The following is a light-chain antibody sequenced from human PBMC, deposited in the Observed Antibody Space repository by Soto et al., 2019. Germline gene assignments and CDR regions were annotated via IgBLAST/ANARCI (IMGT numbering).Light chain of an antibody. CDR1: QSISNW. V-gene: IGKV1-5*03. Sequence: DIQMTQSPSTLPASVGDRVTITCRASQSISNWLAWYQQKPGKAPKLLIYKASRLESGVPSRFSGSESGTEFTLTISNLQPDDFATYYCQQYHKFWTFGQGTKVDIK. J-gene: IGKJ1*01. CDR3: QQYHKFWT. CDR2: KAS.